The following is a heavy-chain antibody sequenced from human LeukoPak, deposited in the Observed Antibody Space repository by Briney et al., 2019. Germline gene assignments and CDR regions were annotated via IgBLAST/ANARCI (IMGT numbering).Heavy chain of an antibody. CDR3: ASPSPRHYYDSSGYSYPGDY. D-gene: IGHD3-22*01. V-gene: IGHV3-23*01. J-gene: IGHJ4*02. CDR1: GFTFSSYA. CDR2: ISGSGGST. Sequence: GGSLRLSCAASGFTFSSYAMSWVRQAPGKGLEWVSAISGSGGSTYYADSVKGRFTISRDNSKSTLYLQMNSLRAEDMAVYYCASPSPRHYYDSSGYSYPGDYWGQGTLVTVSS.